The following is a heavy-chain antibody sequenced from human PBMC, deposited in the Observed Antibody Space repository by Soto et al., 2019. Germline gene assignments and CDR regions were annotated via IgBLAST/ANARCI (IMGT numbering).Heavy chain of an antibody. J-gene: IGHJ4*02. V-gene: IGHV3-33*01. Sequence: QVQLVESGGGVVQPGRSLRLSCAASGCTFSSYGMHWVRQAPGKGLEWVAVIWDDGSNKYYEDSVKGRFTISRDNSKNTRYLQMNSLRAEDTAVDYGAREPHSYRVSFDYWGQGTQVSASS. CDR3: AREPHSYRVSFDY. D-gene: IGHD2-21*01. CDR1: GCTFSSYG. CDR2: IWDDGSNK.